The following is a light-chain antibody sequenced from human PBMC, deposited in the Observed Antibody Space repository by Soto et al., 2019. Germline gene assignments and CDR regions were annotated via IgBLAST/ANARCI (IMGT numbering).Light chain of an antibody. J-gene: IGLJ3*02. CDR3: QSYDSSNRV. V-gene: IGLV6-57*03. CDR1: SGSIASNY. CDR2: EDN. Sequence: NFMLTQPHSVSESPGQTVTISCTRSSGSIASNYVQWYQQRPGSAPTTVIYEDNQRPSGVPDRFSGSIDSSSNSASLTISGRKTEDEADYYCQSYDSSNRVFGGGTKLTVL.